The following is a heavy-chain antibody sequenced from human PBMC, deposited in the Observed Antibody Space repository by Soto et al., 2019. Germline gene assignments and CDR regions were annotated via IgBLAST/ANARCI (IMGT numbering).Heavy chain of an antibody. CDR2: IYYSGST. J-gene: IGHJ6*03. V-gene: IGHV4-31*03. CDR1: GGSISSGGYY. CDR3: ASDTGGIGGSGHRGTEHYYYYYMDV. Sequence: PSETLSLTCTVSGGSISSGGYYWSWIRQHPGKGLEWIGYIYYSGSTYYNPSLKSRVTISVDTSKNQFSLKLSSVTAADTAVYYCASDTGGIGGSGHRGTEHYYYYYMDVWGKGTTVTAP. D-gene: IGHD3-10*01.